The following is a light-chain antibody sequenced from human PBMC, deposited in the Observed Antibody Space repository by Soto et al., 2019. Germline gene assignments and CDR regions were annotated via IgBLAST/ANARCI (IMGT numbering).Light chain of an antibody. Sequence: QSALTQPPSVSGAPGLRVTISCTGSSSNIGAGYDVHWYQQLPGTAPKLLIYGNSNRPSGVPDRFSGSKSGTSASLAITGLQAEDEADYYCQSYDSSLSQVFGTGTRSPS. CDR3: QSYDSSLSQV. CDR1: SSNIGAGYD. J-gene: IGLJ1*01. V-gene: IGLV1-40*01. CDR2: GNS.